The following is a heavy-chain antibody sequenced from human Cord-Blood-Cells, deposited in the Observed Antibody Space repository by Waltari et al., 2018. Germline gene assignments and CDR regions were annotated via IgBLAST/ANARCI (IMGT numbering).Heavy chain of an antibody. D-gene: IGHD3-10*01. Sequence: QLQLQESGPGLVKPSETLSLTCTVSGGSISSSSYYWGWIRQPPGKGLEWIGSIYYSGNTYYTPSLKSRVTISVDTSKNQFSLKLSSVTAADTAVYYCARRDYYGSGSYDYWGQGTLVTVSS. CDR2: IYYSGNT. J-gene: IGHJ4*02. V-gene: IGHV4-39*01. CDR1: GGSISSSSYY. CDR3: ARRDYYGSGSYDY.